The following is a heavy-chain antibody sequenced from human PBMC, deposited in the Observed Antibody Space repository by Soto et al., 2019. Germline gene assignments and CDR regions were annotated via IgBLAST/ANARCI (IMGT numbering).Heavy chain of an antibody. J-gene: IGHJ5*02. D-gene: IGHD6-19*01. CDR3: ARDRGGITVAANPLGEWFDP. Sequence: SETLSLTCAVYGGSFSGYYWSWIRQPPGKGLEWIGYMSQGGTTTYNPSLKGRATISVDTSKNQLSLKLTSVTAADTAMYYCARDRGGITVAANPLGEWFDPWGPGTLVTVSS. CDR1: GGSFSGYY. CDR2: MSQGGTT. V-gene: IGHV4-34*11.